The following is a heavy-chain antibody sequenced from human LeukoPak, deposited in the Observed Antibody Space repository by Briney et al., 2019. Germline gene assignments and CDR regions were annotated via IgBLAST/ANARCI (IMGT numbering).Heavy chain of an antibody. D-gene: IGHD6-19*01. J-gene: IGHJ5*02. V-gene: IGHV4-59*01. CDR3: ARGGGSGWLGNWFDP. CDR2: IYYSGST. Sequence: PSETLSLTCTVSGGSISSYYWSWIRQPPGKGLEWIGYIYYSGSTNYNPSLKSRVTISVDTSKNQFSLKLSSVTAADTAVYYCARGGGSGWLGNWFDPWGQGTLVTVSS. CDR1: GGSISSYY.